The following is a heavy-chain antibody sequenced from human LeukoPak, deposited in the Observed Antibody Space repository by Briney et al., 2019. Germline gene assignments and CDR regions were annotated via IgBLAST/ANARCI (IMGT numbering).Heavy chain of an antibody. J-gene: IGHJ4*02. CDR3: AALGYCSSTSRSDGVCYFDY. Sequence: ASVKVSCKASGSTFATYYMHWVRQAPGQGLEWMGMMNPSGGTTTYAQKFQDRVTMTSDTSTSTVYMELSSLRSEDTAVYYCAALGYCSSTSRSDGVCYFDYWGQGTLVTVSS. D-gene: IGHD2-2*01. V-gene: IGHV1-46*01. CDR2: MNPSGGTT. CDR1: GSTFATYY.